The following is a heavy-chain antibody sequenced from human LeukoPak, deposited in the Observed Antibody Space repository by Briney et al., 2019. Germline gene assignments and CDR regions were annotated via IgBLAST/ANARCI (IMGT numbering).Heavy chain of an antibody. CDR1: GGSISSYY. J-gene: IGHJ4*02. Sequence: SETLPLTCTVSGGSISSYYWSWIRQPPGKGLEWIGYIYYSGSTNYNPSLKSRVTISVDTSKNQFSLKLSSVTAADTAVYYCARGWGGYSYGSPPYFDYWGQGTLVTVSS. CDR2: IYYSGST. CDR3: ARGWGGYSYGSPPYFDY. D-gene: IGHD5-18*01. V-gene: IGHV4-59*12.